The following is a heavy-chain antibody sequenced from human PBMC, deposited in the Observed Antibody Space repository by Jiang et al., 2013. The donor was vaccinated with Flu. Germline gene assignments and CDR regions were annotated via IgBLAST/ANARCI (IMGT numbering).Heavy chain of an antibody. CDR3: ARDRGTGSYYGSWFDP. CDR2: ISFDGSDK. D-gene: IGHD1-26*01. V-gene: IGHV3-30-3*01. Sequence: VQLLESGGGVVQPGRSLRLSCAASGFTFSSYAMHWVRQAPGKGLEWVAVISFDGSDKSYADSVKGRFTVSRDNSNNTVNLQMTSLRDADTALYYCARDRGTGSYYGSWFDPWGQGTQVTVSS. CDR1: GFTFSSYA. J-gene: IGHJ5*02.